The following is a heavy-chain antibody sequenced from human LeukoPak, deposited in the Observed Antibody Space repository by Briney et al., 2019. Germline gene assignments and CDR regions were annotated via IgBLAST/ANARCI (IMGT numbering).Heavy chain of an antibody. CDR3: ARDSRLQSWFDP. CDR1: GGSISSYY. J-gene: IGHJ5*02. V-gene: IGHV4-4*07. Sequence: SETPSLTCTVSGGSISSYYWSWIRQPAGKGLEWIGRIHTSGTTYYNPSLKSRVTMSLDTSKNQCSLKLSSVTAADTAVYYCARDSRLQSWFDPWGQGTLVTVSS. D-gene: IGHD5-24*01. CDR2: IHTSGTT.